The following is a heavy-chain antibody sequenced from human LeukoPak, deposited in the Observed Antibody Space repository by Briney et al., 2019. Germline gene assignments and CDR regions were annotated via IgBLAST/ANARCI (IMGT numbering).Heavy chain of an antibody. CDR1: SGFISNYY. CDR3: ARDSRYYDFWSGYLDY. D-gene: IGHD3-3*01. J-gene: IGHJ4*02. V-gene: IGHV4-4*07. Sequence: SETLSLTCSVSSGFISNYYWSWIRQPAGKGLDWIGRISTSGNTNYSPSLKSRVTMSVDTSKNQFFLNLRSVTAADTAVYYCARDSRYYDFWSGYLDYWGQGALVTVSS. CDR2: ISTSGNT.